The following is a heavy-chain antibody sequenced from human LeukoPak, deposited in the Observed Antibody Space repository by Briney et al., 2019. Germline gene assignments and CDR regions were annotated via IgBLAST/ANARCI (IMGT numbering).Heavy chain of an antibody. J-gene: IGHJ4*02. CDR3: ARGGGTSGPELDY. CDR1: GSTFTGYY. D-gene: IGHD3-3*01. V-gene: IGHV1-2*02. Sequence: ASVKVSCKGSGSTFTGYYMHWVRQAPGQGLEWMGWINPHSGGTDNAQNFQGRVTMTRDTSINTAYMELTRMTSDDTAVYFCARGGGTSGPELDYWGQGTLVTVSS. CDR2: INPHSGGT.